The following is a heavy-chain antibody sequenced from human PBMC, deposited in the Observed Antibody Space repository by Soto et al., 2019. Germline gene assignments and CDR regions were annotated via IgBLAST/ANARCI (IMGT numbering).Heavy chain of an antibody. J-gene: IGHJ4*02. CDR2: IIPIFGTA. Sequence: SVNVSCNASAGTFSSYSISWVRQAPGQGLEWMGGIIPIFGTANYAQKFQGRVTITADESTSTAYMELSSLRSEDTAVYYCARETLSGYYTYWGQGTLVTVSS. CDR1: AGTFSSYS. CDR3: ARETLSGYYTY. V-gene: IGHV1-69*13. D-gene: IGHD3-3*01.